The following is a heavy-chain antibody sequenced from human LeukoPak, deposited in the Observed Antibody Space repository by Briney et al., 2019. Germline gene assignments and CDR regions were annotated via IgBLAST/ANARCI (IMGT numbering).Heavy chain of an antibody. CDR1: GFNLTVYE. Sequence: GGSLKLSCAVSGFNLTVYEIIWVRQAPGKGLEWVSYIISTSKTIYYSDSVKGRFTISRDTAKNSLYLEMNSLRAEDTAVYYCARATYYYGSGSYYYYYYYMDVWGKGTTVTVSS. J-gene: IGHJ6*03. CDR3: ARATYYYGSGSYYYYYYYMDV. CDR2: IISTSKTI. V-gene: IGHV3-48*03. D-gene: IGHD3-10*01.